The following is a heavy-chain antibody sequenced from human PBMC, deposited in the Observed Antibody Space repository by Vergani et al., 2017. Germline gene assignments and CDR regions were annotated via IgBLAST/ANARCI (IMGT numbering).Heavy chain of an antibody. Sequence: QVQLQQWAGGLLKPSETLSLTCVVNGGSSTSYHWTWIRQSPGEGLEWVGDIDHTGRPDYNPSLKSRLTMSVDKSRNQFSLTLNSVTATDTAIYFCARVNTETNGHLYYYDYMDVWGQGTAVTVS. V-gene: IGHV4-34*01. J-gene: IGHJ6*03. CDR2: IDHTGRP. CDR3: ARVNTETNGHLYYYDYMDV. CDR1: GGSSTSYH. D-gene: IGHD4-11*01.